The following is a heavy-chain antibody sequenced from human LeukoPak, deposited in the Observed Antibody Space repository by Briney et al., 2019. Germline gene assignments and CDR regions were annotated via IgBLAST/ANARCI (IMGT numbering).Heavy chain of an antibody. CDR3: ARNSYDSSGYYFDY. Sequence: PSETMSLTCAVYGGSFSGYYWSWIRQPPGKGLEWSGEINHSGSTNYNPSLKSRVTISVDTSKNQFSLKLSSVTAADTAVYYCARNSYDSSGYYFDYWGQGTLVTVSS. CDR2: INHSGST. V-gene: IGHV4-34*01. CDR1: GGSFSGYY. D-gene: IGHD3-22*01. J-gene: IGHJ4*02.